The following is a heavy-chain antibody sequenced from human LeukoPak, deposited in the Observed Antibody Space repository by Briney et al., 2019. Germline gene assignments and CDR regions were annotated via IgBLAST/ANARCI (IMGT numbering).Heavy chain of an antibody. J-gene: IGHJ4*02. D-gene: IGHD4-23*01. V-gene: IGHV3-30*04. CDR2: ISYDGSNK. CDR1: GFTFSSYA. CDR3: ARAYGGKAPTDY. Sequence: GGSLRLSCAASGFTFSSYAMHWVRQAPGKGLEWVAVISYDGSNKYYADSVKGRFTISRDNSKNTLYLQMNSLRAEDTAVYYCARAYGGKAPTDYWGQGTLVTVSS.